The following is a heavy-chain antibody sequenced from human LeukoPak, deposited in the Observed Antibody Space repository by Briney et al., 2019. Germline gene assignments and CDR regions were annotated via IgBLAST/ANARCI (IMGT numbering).Heavy chain of an antibody. CDR3: AGSPLPDVRGVMGGWFDP. CDR1: GCTFSSYA. Sequence: SVKVSCKASGCTFSSYAIRWVRQAPGQGLEWMGGIIPIFGTANYAQKFQGRVTITADESTSTAYMELSSLRSEDTAVYYCAGSPLPDVRGVMGGWFDPWGQGTLVTVSS. J-gene: IGHJ5*02. CDR2: IIPIFGTA. V-gene: IGHV1-69*01. D-gene: IGHD3-10*01.